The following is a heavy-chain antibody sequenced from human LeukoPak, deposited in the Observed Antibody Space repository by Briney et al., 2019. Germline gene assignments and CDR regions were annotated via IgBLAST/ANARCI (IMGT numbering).Heavy chain of an antibody. CDR2: IYRCGST. Sequence: GGSLRLSCAASGFTVSSNYMSWVRQAPGKGLERVSVIYRCGSTYYADSVKGRFTISRDNSKNTLYLQMNSLRAEDTAVYYCASGSGSYRTPYYYMDVWGKGTTVSVSS. CDR3: ASGSGSYRTPYYYMDV. D-gene: IGHD3-10*01. V-gene: IGHV3-53*01. CDR1: GFTVSSNY. J-gene: IGHJ6*03.